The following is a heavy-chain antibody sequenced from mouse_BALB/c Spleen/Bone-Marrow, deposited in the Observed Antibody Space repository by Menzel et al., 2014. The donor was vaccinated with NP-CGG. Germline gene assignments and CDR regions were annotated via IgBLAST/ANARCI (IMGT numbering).Heavy chain of an antibody. CDR2: INPSNGRT. J-gene: IGHJ3*01. V-gene: IGHV1S81*02. D-gene: IGHD2-3*01. Sequence: VQLQESGAELVKPGASVKLSCKASGYTFTSYWIHWVKLRPGHGLEWIGEINPSNGRTNYNEKFKNKATLTVDKSSSTACIQLSSLTSEDSAVYYCARYDGPAWFAYWGQGTLVTVS. CDR1: GYTFTSYW. CDR3: ARYDGPAWFAY.